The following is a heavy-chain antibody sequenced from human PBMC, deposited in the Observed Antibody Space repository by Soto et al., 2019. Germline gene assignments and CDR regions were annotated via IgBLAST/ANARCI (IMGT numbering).Heavy chain of an antibody. D-gene: IGHD3-10*01. Sequence: PSETLSLTCAVFGGSFSGYYWCWIPQPPGKGLEWIGEINHSGSTNYNPSLKSRVTISVDTSKNQFTLKLSSVTAADTAVYYCAWKPRSYGSGRIAFDYWGQGTLVTVSS. CDR2: INHSGST. V-gene: IGHV4-34*01. CDR3: AWKPRSYGSGRIAFDY. J-gene: IGHJ4*02. CDR1: GGSFSGYY.